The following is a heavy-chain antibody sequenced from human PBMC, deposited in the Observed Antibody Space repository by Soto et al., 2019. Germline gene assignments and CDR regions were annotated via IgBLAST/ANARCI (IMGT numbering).Heavy chain of an antibody. CDR3: ARHGAANADFDY. CDR2: VYRSGAP. J-gene: IGHJ4*02. CDR1: GDSVSGGSYY. D-gene: IGHD2-15*01. Sequence: QVQLQESGPGLVKPSETLSLICTVSGDSVSGGSYYWSWIRQPPGKGLEWIGFVYRSGAPKYNPFIKSRIIISLDRSKKQFSLTVNSVTAADSAVYSCARHGAANADFDYWGQGHLVTVSS. V-gene: IGHV4-61*01.